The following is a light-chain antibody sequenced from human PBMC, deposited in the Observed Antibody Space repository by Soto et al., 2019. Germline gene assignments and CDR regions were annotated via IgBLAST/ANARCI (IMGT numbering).Light chain of an antibody. V-gene: IGKV4-1*01. CDR1: HGVLSSFNNKNY. CDR2: WTS. CDR3: QQYYSSPRT. J-gene: IGKJ1*01. Sequence: DIVVTQSKDSLAVSLGERATINCKSSHGVLSSFNNKNYLACYQQKPGQPPKLFIYWTSSREFGVPDRFSGSGSGTDFTLTISSVQPEGVAVYYCQQYYSSPRTFGRRSNVDIK.